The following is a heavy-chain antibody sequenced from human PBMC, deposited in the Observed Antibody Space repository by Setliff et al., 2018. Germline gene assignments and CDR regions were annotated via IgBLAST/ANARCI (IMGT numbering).Heavy chain of an antibody. J-gene: IGHJ4*02. D-gene: IGHD6-13*01. CDR3: ARSAGYSSSWFQGYFDY. V-gene: IGHV4-61*02. CDR1: GGSISSGSYY. CDR2: IYTSGST. Sequence: TSETLSLTCTVSGGSISSGSYYWSWIRQPAGKGLEWIGRIYTSGSTNYNPSLKSRVTISVDTSKNQFSLKLSSVTAADTAVYYCARSAGYSSSWFQGYFDYWGQGTLVTVSS.